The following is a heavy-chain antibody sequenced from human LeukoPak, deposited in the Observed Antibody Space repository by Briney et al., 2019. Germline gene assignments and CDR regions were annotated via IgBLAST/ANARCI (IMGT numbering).Heavy chain of an antibody. D-gene: IGHD3-22*01. CDR1: GFTFSSYA. CDR2: ISGSGGST. V-gene: IGHV3-23*01. J-gene: IGHJ4*02. Sequence: GGSLRLSCAASGFTFSSYARSWVRQAPGKGLEWVSAISGSGGSTYYADSVKGRFTISRDNSKNTLYLQMNSLRAEDTAVYYCAKPTYYYDSSGYQWGQGTLVTVSS. CDR3: AKPTYYYDSSGYQ.